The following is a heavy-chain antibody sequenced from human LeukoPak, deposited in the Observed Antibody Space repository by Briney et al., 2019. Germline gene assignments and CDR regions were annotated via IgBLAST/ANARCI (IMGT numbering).Heavy chain of an antibody. CDR3: ARDASDYYDSSGYYGFDY. J-gene: IGHJ4*02. D-gene: IGHD3-22*01. CDR2: IIPIFGTA. Sequence: SVKVSCKASGGTFSSYAISWVRQAPGQGLEWMGGIIPIFGTANYAQKFQGRVTITADKSTSTAYMELSSLRSEDTAVYYCARDASDYYDSSGYYGFDYWGQGTLVTVSS. V-gene: IGHV1-69*06. CDR1: GGTFSSYA.